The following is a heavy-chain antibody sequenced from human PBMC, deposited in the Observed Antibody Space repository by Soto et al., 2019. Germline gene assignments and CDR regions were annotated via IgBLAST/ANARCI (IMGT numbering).Heavy chain of an antibody. D-gene: IGHD3-22*01. CDR3: TRRLITDKHYYGMDV. J-gene: IGHJ6*02. V-gene: IGHV3-23*01. CDR1: GFTFSDYG. Sequence: EVQLLESGGGLVQPGGSLRLSCAASGFTFSDYGMSWVRQAPGKGLEWVSGISGGGGTTNYADSVKGRFTISRDNSKNTLYLQMNSLRAEDTAVYYCTRRLITDKHYYGMDVWGQGTTVTVSS. CDR2: ISGGGGTT.